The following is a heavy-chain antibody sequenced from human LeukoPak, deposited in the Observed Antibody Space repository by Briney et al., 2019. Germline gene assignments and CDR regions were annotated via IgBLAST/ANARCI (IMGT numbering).Heavy chain of an antibody. J-gene: IGHJ6*03. CDR1: GYTFTSYD. CDR3: ARGAAAGPNYYYYMDV. D-gene: IGHD6-13*01. V-gene: IGHV1-8*01. Sequence: ASVKVSCKASGYTFTSYDINWVRQATGQGLEWMGWMNPNSGNTGYAQKFQGRVTMTRNTSISTAYMELSSLRSEDTAVYYCARGAAAGPNYYYYMDVWGKGTTVTISS. CDR2: MNPNSGNT.